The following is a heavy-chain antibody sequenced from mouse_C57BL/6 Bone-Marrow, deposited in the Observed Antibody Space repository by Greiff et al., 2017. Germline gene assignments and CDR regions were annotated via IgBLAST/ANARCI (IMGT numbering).Heavy chain of an antibody. D-gene: IGHD2-4*01. CDR3: ASVRLRRRFAY. J-gene: IGHJ3*01. CDR2: IYPGDGDT. Sequence: QVQLKESGAELVKPGASVKISCKASGYAFSSYWMNWVKQRPGKGLEWIGQIYPGDGDTNYNGKFKGQATLTADKSSSTAYMQRSSLTSEDSAVYFCASVRLRRRFAYWGQGTLVTVSA. V-gene: IGHV1-80*01. CDR1: GYAFSSYW.